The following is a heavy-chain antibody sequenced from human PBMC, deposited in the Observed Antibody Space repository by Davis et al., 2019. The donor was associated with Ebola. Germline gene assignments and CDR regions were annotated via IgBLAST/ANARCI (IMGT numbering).Heavy chain of an antibody. D-gene: IGHD3-10*01. CDR3: TKEPGGVDV. CDR2: ISYDGISQ. Sequence: GESLKISCVASGFSISSSGMHWVRQAPGKGLEWVAIISYDGISQYYADSVRGRFTISRNNAQNTVSLQMNSLRVEDTAVYYCTKEPGGVDVWGKGTTVTVTS. V-gene: IGHV3-30*18. CDR1: GFSISSSG. J-gene: IGHJ6*04.